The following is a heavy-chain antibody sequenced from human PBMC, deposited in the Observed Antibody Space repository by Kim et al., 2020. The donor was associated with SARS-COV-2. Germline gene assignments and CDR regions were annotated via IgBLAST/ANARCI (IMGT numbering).Heavy chain of an antibody. J-gene: IGHJ4*02. D-gene: IGHD3-22*01. Sequence: SRVTISVDTSKNQFSLKLSSVTAADTAVYYCARVMDYYDSSGYYPAFDYWGQGTLVTVSS. V-gene: IGHV4-39*07. CDR3: ARVMDYYDSSGYYPAFDY.